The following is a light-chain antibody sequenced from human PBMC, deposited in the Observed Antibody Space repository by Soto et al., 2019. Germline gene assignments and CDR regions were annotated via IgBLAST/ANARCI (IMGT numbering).Light chain of an antibody. CDR1: QSISSY. CDR3: QQSYRTLT. J-gene: IGKJ5*01. V-gene: IGKV1-39*01. CDR2: AAS. Sequence: DIQKTHSPSSMSTSLGDRVTLTCRASQSISSYLNWYQQKPGKAPKLLIYAASSLQSGVPSRFSGSGSGTDFTLTISSLQPEDFATYYCQQSYRTLTFAQGTRLE.